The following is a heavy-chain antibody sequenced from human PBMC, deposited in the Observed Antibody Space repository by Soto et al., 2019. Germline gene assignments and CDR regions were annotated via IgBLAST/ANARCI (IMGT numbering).Heavy chain of an antibody. CDR3: ARGAGTTNWFDP. CDR1: GGSISSYY. J-gene: IGHJ5*02. Sequence: ASETLSLTCTVSGGSISSYYWTWIRQPAGKGLEWIGRIYTSGSINYNPSLRSRVTMSVDTSRNQFSLRLNSVTAADTAVYYCARGAGTTNWFDPWGQGTLVTVSS. V-gene: IGHV4-4*07. CDR2: IYTSGSI. D-gene: IGHD1-1*01.